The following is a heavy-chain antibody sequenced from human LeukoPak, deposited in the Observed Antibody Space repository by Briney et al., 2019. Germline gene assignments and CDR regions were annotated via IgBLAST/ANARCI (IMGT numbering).Heavy chain of an antibody. J-gene: IGHJ6*02. CDR1: KFIFDEYA. CDR2: ISGDGSHT. Sequence: GGSLRLSCVTSKFIFDEYAMHWVRQAPGKGLEWVSLISGDGSHTYYADSVRGRFNMAKTNKNSLYLQMNSLRTEDTASYYCARGLYCTSPTCYDYYGMDVWGQGTTVTVSS. V-gene: IGHV3-43*02. CDR3: ARGLYCTSPTCYDYYGMDV. D-gene: IGHD2-2*01.